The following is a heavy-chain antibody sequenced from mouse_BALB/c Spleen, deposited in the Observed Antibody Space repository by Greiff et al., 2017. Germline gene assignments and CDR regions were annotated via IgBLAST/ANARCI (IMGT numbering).Heavy chain of an antibody. J-gene: IGHJ2*01. D-gene: IGHD2-1*01. V-gene: IGHV3-8*02. CDR3: ARAEMVRDYFDY. CDR2: ISYSGST. Sequence: EVQVVESGPSLVKPSQTLSLTCSVTGDSITSGYWNWIRKFPGNKLEYMGYISYSGSTYYNPSLKSRISITRDTSKNQYYLQLNSVTTEDTATYYCARAEMVRDYFDYWGQGTTLTVSS. CDR1: GDSITSGY.